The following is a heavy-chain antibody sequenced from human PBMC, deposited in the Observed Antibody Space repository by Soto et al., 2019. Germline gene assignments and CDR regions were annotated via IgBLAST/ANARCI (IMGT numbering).Heavy chain of an antibody. CDR3: ARDKDGYNYEAFDY. J-gene: IGHJ4*02. CDR2: ISYDGSNK. V-gene: IGHV3-30-3*01. Sequence: PGGSLRLSCAASGFTFSSYAMHWVRQAPGKGLEWVAVISYDGSNKYYADSVKGRFTISRDNSKNTLYLQMNSLRAEDTAVYYCARDKDGYNYEAFDYWGQGTLVTV. D-gene: IGHD5-12*01. CDR1: GFTFSSYA.